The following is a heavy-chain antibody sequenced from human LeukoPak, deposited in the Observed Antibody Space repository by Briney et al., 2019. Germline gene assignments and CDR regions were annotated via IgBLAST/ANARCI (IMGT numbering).Heavy chain of an antibody. CDR2: IRGSGGST. CDR1: GFTVSSNY. V-gene: IGHV3-23*01. CDR3: ARGGYCGGGTCYSGAFDI. J-gene: IGHJ3*02. D-gene: IGHD2-15*01. Sequence: GGSLRLSCAASGFTVSSNYMSWVRQAPGKGLEWVSVIRGSGGSTDYADSVKGRFTITGDNSKNTLYLQMNSLRAEDTAVYYCARGGYCGGGTCYSGAFDIWGQGTMVTVSS.